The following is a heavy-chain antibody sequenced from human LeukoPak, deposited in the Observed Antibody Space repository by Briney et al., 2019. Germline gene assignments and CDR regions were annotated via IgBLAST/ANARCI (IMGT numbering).Heavy chain of an antibody. CDR3: ARESRAIVGAIPPY. CDR2: IIPILGIA. D-gene: IGHD1-26*01. V-gene: IGHV1-69*04. Sequence: GASVKVSCKASGGTFSSYTISWVRQAPGQGLEWMGRIIPILGIANYAQKFQGRVTITADKSTSTAYMELSSLRSEDTAVYYCARESRAIVGAIPPYWGQGTLVTVSS. J-gene: IGHJ4*02. CDR1: GGTFSSYT.